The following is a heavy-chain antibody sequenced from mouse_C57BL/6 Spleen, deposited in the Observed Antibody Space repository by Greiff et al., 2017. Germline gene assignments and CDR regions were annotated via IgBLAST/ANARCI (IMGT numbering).Heavy chain of an antibody. CDR3: ARHHGSSSSMDY. D-gene: IGHD1-1*01. CDR2: ISSGGSYT. J-gene: IGHJ4*01. V-gene: IGHV5-6*01. CDR1: GFTFSSYG. Sequence: VKLVESGGDLVKPGGSLKLSCAASGFTFSSYGMSWVRQTPDQGLEWVATISSGGSYTYYPDSVQGRFTSSRDNAKKNLYMQMSRRKYEYTAMYDCARHHGSSSSMDYWGQGTSVTVSS.